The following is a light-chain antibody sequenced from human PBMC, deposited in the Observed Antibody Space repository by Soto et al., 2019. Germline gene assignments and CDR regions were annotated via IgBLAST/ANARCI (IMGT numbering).Light chain of an antibody. CDR3: QQRSDGPRT. Sequence: EIVLTQSPATLSLSPGDRATLSCRASQSVSSYLAWYLPRPGQAPRLLIYDASNRATGIPARFSGSGSGTDFTLTITSLEPEDFSVYFCQQRSDGPRTFGQGTKVEIK. CDR1: QSVSSY. J-gene: IGKJ1*01. CDR2: DAS. V-gene: IGKV3-11*01.